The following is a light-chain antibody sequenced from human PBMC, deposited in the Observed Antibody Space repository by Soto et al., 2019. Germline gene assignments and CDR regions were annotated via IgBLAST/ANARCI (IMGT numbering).Light chain of an antibody. CDR1: QSVLFNSNNKNY. Sequence: DIVMTQSPDYLSVSLGETATINCKSSQSVLFNSNNKNYLAWYQQKAGQSPRLLLYWASAREVGVPDRFSGSGSGTEFTLTISSLQPDDFATYYCQQYNSYSGTFGQGTKVEIK. CDR2: WAS. CDR3: QQYNSYSGT. J-gene: IGKJ1*01. V-gene: IGKV4-1*01.